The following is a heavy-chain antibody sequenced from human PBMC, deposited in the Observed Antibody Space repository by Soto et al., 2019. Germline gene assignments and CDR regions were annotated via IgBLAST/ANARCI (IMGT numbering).Heavy chain of an antibody. J-gene: IGHJ4*02. CDR3: ARACSSTSCYPSVDY. V-gene: IGHV3-33*01. Sequence: QVQLVESGGGVVQPGRSLRLSCAASGFTFSSYGMHWVRQAPGKGLEWVAVIWYDGSNKYYADSVKGRFTISRDNSKITLYLQMNSLRAEDTAVYYCARACSSTSCYPSVDYWGQGTLVTVSS. CDR1: GFTFSSYG. CDR2: IWYDGSNK. D-gene: IGHD2-2*01.